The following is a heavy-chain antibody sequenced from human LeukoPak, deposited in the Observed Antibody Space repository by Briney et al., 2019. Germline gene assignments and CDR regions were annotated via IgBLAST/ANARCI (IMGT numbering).Heavy chain of an antibody. Sequence: SETLSLTCTVSGGSISSSSYYWGWIRQPPGKGLEWIGSIYYSGSTYYNPSLKSRVTISVDTSKNQFSLKLSSVTAADTAVYYCVTYYFDSSGPKKNYWGQGTLVTVSS. V-gene: IGHV4-39*01. J-gene: IGHJ4*02. CDR1: GGSISSSSYY. CDR2: IYYSGST. CDR3: VTYYFDSSGPKKNY. D-gene: IGHD3-22*01.